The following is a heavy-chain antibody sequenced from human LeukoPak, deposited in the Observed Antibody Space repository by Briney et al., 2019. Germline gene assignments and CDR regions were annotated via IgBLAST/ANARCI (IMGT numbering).Heavy chain of an antibody. CDR1: GFTFSSYA. J-gene: IGHJ6*02. V-gene: IGHV3-30-3*01. D-gene: IGHD3-10*01. Sequence: GSLRLSCAASGFTFSSYAMHWVRQAPGKGLEWVAVISYDGSNKYYADSVKGRFTISRDNSKNTLYLQMSSLRDEDTAVYYCARKVLGSVYSAMDVWGQGTTVTVSS. CDR2: ISYDGSNK. CDR3: ARKVLGSVYSAMDV.